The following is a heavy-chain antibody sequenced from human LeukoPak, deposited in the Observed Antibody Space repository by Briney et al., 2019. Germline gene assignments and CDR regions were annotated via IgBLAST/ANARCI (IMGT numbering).Heavy chain of an antibody. Sequence: SETLSLTCTVSGGSISSGGYYWIWIRQPPGKGLDWIGYIYYSGSTYYNPSLKSRVTISVDTSKNQFSLKLSSVTAADTAVYYCARGRATVTTALDYWGQGTLVTVSS. V-gene: IGHV4-31*03. CDR1: GGSISSGGYY. CDR2: IYYSGST. CDR3: ARGRATVTTALDY. D-gene: IGHD4-17*01. J-gene: IGHJ4*02.